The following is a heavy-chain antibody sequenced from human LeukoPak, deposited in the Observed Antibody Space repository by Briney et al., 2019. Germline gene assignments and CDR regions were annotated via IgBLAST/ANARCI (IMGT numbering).Heavy chain of an antibody. CDR2: IYSSGST. Sequence: SETLSLTCTVSGGSISSYYWSWIRQPPGKGPEWIGYIYSSGSTNYNPSLKSRVTMSVDTSKNQFSLKLSSVTAADTAVYYCTRTQDVTAIDYWGQGILVTVSS. CDR1: GGSISSYY. J-gene: IGHJ4*02. V-gene: IGHV4-59*01. D-gene: IGHD2-21*02. CDR3: TRTQDVTAIDY.